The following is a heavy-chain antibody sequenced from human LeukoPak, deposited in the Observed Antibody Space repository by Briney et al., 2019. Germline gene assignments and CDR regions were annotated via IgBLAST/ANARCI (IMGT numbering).Heavy chain of an antibody. CDR2: IRGDASRL. CDR1: GFSIGPFW. D-gene: IGHD6-19*01. Sequence: GGSLRLSCVASGFSIGPFWMTWVRQAPGKGLEWVANIRGDASRLYYVDSVKGRFTISRDNAKNSLYLQMNSLRAEDTAVYYCKGEAVAGTGFDAFDIWGQGTMVTVSS. J-gene: IGHJ3*02. V-gene: IGHV3-7*01. CDR3: KGEAVAGTGFDAFDI.